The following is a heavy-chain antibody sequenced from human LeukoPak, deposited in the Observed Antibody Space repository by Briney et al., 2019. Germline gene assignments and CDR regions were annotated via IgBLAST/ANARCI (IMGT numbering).Heavy chain of an antibody. V-gene: IGHV1-46*01. CDR3: ARSRSDILTGYLS. CDR1: GYTFTSYY. J-gene: IGHJ4*02. Sequence: ASVKVSCKASGYTFTSYYMHWVRQAPGQGLEWMGIINPSGGSTSYAQKFQGRVTMTSDMSKSTVYMELSSLRSEDTAVYYCARSRSDILTGYLSWGQGTLVTVSS. CDR2: INPSGGST. D-gene: IGHD3-9*01.